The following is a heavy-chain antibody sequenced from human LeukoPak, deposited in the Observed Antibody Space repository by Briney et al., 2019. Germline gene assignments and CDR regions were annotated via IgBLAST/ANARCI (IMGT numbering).Heavy chain of an antibody. J-gene: IGHJ1*01. Sequence: GGSLRLSCAASGFTLSSYWMSWVRQAPGKGLEWVANMNQDGSDKNYVDSVKGRFTISRDNAKNSLYLQMNSLRAEDTGVYYCARDWGPDYYDSSGPSGKYFQHWGQGTLVTVSS. D-gene: IGHD3-22*01. CDR1: GFTLSSYW. CDR2: MNQDGSDK. CDR3: ARDWGPDYYDSSGPSGKYFQH. V-gene: IGHV3-7*01.